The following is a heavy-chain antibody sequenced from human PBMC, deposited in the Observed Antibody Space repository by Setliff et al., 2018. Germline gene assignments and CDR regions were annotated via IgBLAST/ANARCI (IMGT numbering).Heavy chain of an antibody. CDR2: IYYSGST. V-gene: IGHV4-59*11. CDR1: GGSISSHY. D-gene: IGHD6-19*01. J-gene: IGHJ4*02. CDR3: ARDRSSIAVAGGGVDY. Sequence: PSETLSLTCTVSGGSISSHYWSWIRQPPGKGLGWIGSIYYSGSTNYNPSLKSRVTISVDTSKNQFSLKLSSVTAADTAVYYCARDRSSIAVAGGGVDYWGQGTLVTVSS.